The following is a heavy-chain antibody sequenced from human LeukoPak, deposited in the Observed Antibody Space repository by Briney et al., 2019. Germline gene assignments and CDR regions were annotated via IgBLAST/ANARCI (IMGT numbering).Heavy chain of an antibody. D-gene: IGHD3-22*01. CDR2: ISNSGGST. CDR1: GFTFSNYA. V-gene: IGHV3-23*01. J-gene: IGHJ3*02. CDR3: AKQTDTTGSRGGAFDI. Sequence: GGSLRPSCAASGFTFSNYAMSWVRQAPGKGLEWVSTISNSGGSTYSADSMKGRFTISRDNSKNTLFLQMSGLGAEDTAVYYCAKQTDTTGSRGGAFDIWGQGTMVTVSS.